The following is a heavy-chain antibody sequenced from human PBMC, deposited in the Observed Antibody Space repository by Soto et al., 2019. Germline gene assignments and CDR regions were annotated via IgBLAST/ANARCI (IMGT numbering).Heavy chain of an antibody. V-gene: IGHV4-31*03. CDR3: ARLMRGAFGFFDY. CDR1: GGSINSGGSY. J-gene: IGHJ4*02. CDR2: IYYSGAT. Sequence: SETLSLTCTVSGGSINSGGSYWSWIRQSPGEGLEWIGYIYYSGATYYNPSLRSRVSISLDTSKNQFSLKLSSVIAADTAVYYCARLMRGAFGFFDYWGQGTLVTVSS. D-gene: IGHD3-16*01.